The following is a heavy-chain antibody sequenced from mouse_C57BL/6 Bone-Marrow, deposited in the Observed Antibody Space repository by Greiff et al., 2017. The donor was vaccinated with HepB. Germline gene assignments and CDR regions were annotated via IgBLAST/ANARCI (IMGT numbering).Heavy chain of an antibody. CDR3: TTHSWYFDV. Sequence: EVQLQQSGAELVRPGASVKLSCKASGFNIKDDYMHWVKQRPEQGLEWIGWIDPENGDTEYASKFQGKATITADTSSNTAYLQLSSLTSEDTAVYYCTTHSWYFDVWGTGTTVTVSS. CDR1: GFNIKDDY. CDR2: IDPENGDT. J-gene: IGHJ1*03. V-gene: IGHV14-4*01.